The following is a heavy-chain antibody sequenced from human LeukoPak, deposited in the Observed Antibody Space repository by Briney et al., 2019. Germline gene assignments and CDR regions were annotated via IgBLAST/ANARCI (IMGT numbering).Heavy chain of an antibody. Sequence: GGSLRLSCAASGFTFSSYGMHWVRQAPGKGLEWVAFIRYDGSNKYYADSVKGRFTISRDNSKNTLYLQMNSLRAEDTAVYYCARGVFSGYVYFDYWGQGTLVTVSS. CDR2: IRYDGSNK. CDR1: GFTFSSYG. J-gene: IGHJ4*02. V-gene: IGHV3-30*02. D-gene: IGHD5-12*01. CDR3: ARGVFSGYVYFDY.